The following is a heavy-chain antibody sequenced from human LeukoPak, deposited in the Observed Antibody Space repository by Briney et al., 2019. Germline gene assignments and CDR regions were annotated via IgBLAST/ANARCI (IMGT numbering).Heavy chain of an antibody. CDR1: GLTVSSNY. J-gene: IGHJ4*02. D-gene: IGHD1/OR15-1a*01. Sequence: GGSLRLSCAASGLTVSSNYMSWVRQAPGKGLEWVSLISSGGSTYYADSVRGRFTISRDNSKNTLYLQMNSLRAEDTAVYYCARWNNDWEFDYWGQGTLVSVSS. V-gene: IGHV3-66*01. CDR2: ISSGGST. CDR3: ARWNNDWEFDY.